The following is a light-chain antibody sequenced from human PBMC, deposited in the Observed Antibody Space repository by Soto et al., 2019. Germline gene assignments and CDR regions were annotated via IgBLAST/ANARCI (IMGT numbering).Light chain of an antibody. Sequence: DIQMTQSPSTLSLSVGDRVTISCRASQSISSWSAGYQQKPGRAPKLLIYHASSSVLGGPSRFSGSGSGTEFTLSISSLQPDDVATYYCQDSTDFPTFGEGTRLEIK. V-gene: IGKV1-5*03. CDR3: QDSTDFPT. J-gene: IGKJ1*01. CDR2: HAS. CDR1: QSISSW.